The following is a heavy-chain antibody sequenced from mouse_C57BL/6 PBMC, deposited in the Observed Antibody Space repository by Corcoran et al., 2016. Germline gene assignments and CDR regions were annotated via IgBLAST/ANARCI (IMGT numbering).Heavy chain of an antibody. CDR2: ISYDGSN. CDR1: GYSITSGYY. V-gene: IGHV3-6*01. CDR3: ARVYCPHWYFDV. J-gene: IGHJ1*03. D-gene: IGHD2-1*01. Sequence: DVQLQESGPGLVKPSQSLSLTCSVTGYSITSGYYWNWIRQFPGNKLEWMGYISYDGSNNYNPSPKNRISITRDTSKNQFFLKLNSVTTEDTATYYCARVYCPHWYFDVWGTGTTVTVSS.